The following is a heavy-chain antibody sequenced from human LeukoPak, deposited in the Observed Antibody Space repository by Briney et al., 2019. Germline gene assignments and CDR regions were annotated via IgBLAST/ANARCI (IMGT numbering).Heavy chain of an antibody. D-gene: IGHD4-23*01. Sequence: SETLSLTCTVSGGSIGSYYWSWIRQPPGKGLEWIGYIYYSGSTNYNPSLKGRVTISVDTSKNQFSLKLSSVTAADTAVYYCARVLRWRGWFDPWGQGTLVTVSS. CDR1: GGSIGSYY. CDR3: ARVLRWRGWFDP. CDR2: IYYSGST. V-gene: IGHV4-59*01. J-gene: IGHJ5*02.